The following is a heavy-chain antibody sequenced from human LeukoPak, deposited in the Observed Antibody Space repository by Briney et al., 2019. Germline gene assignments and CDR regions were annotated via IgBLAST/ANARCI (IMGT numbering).Heavy chain of an antibody. Sequence: GGSLRLSCAASGFIFSTYWMSWVRQAPGKGLEWVANIKEDGTVKYHMDSVKGRFTISRDNAKNSLFLQMNSLRTEDTAVYYCAREILGAASAFDYWGQGTLVTVSS. D-gene: IGHD6-13*01. CDR3: AREILGAASAFDY. J-gene: IGHJ4*02. CDR1: GFIFSTYW. V-gene: IGHV3-7*03. CDR2: IKEDGTVK.